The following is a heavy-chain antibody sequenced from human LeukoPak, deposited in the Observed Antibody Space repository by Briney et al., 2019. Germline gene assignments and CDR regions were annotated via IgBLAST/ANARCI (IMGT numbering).Heavy chain of an antibody. CDR1: GFTFDDYA. CDR2: ISWNSGSI. D-gene: IGHD1-7*01. J-gene: IGHJ4*02. V-gene: IGHV3-9*01. CDR3: AKDVYNWNFYFDY. Sequence: GGSLRLSCAASGFTFDDYAMHWVRQAPGKGLEWVSGISWNSGSIGYADSVKGRFTISRDNSKKTLYLQMNSLRAEDTAIFYCAKDVYNWNFYFDYWGQGTLVTVSS.